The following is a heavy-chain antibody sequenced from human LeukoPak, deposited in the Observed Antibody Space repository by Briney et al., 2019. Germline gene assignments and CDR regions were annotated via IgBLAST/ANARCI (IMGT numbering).Heavy chain of an antibody. CDR1: GFTFSSYS. D-gene: IGHD3-3*01. CDR2: ISSSSSYI. Sequence: GGSLRLSCAASGFTFSSYSMNWVRQAPGKGLEWVSSISSSSSYIYYADSVKGRFTISRDNAKNSLYLQMNSLRAEDTAVYYCAREATYYDFWSVKNGAFDIWGQGTMVTVSS. CDR3: AREATYYDFWSVKNGAFDI. J-gene: IGHJ3*02. V-gene: IGHV3-21*01.